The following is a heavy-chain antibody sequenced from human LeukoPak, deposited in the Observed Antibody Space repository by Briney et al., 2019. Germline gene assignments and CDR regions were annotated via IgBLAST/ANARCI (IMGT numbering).Heavy chain of an antibody. V-gene: IGHV3-48*01. J-gene: IGHJ4*02. CDR3: ATPSDYYDRGN. CDR2: ISSSSSTI. D-gene: IGHD3-22*01. CDR1: GFTFSYYS. Sequence: SGGSLRLSCAASGFTFSYYSMNWVRQAPGKGLEWISYISSSSSTIYYADSVKGRFTISRDNAKNSLYLQMNSLRVEDTAVYYCATPSDYYDRGNWGQGTLVTVSP.